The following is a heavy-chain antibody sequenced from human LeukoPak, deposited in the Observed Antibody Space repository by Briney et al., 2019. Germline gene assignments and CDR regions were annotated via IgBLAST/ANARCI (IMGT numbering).Heavy chain of an antibody. V-gene: IGHV3-7*03. CDR1: GFTFSSYW. CDR3: AKIPSVVAARPPDY. Sequence: GGSLRLSCAASGFTFSSYWMSWVRQAPGKGLEWVANIKQDGSEKYYVDSVKGRFTISRDNAKNSLYLQMNSLRAEDTAIYYCAKIPSVVAARPPDYWGQGTLVTVSS. D-gene: IGHD6-6*01. CDR2: IKQDGSEK. J-gene: IGHJ4*02.